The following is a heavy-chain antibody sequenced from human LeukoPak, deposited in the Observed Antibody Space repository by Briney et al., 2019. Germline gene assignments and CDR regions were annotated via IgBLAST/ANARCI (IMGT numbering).Heavy chain of an antibody. V-gene: IGHV3-21*01. CDR3: ARGGAAAATYYYGMDV. CDR2: ISSSSSYI. CDR1: GFTFSSYS. J-gene: IGHJ6*02. Sequence: GGSLRLSCAASGFTFSSYSMNWVRQAPEKGLEWVSSISSSSSYIYYADSVKGRFTISRDDAKNSLYLQMNSLRAEDTAVYYCARGGAAAATYYYGMDVWGQGTTVTVSS. D-gene: IGHD6-25*01.